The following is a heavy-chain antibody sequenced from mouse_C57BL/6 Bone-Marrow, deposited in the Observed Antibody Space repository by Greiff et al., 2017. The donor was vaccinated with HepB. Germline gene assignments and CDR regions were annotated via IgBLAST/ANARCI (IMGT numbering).Heavy chain of an antibody. V-gene: IGHV5-4*01. CDR1: GFTFSSYA. Sequence: EVQRVESGGGLVKPGGSLKLSCAASGFTFSSYAMSWVRQTPEKRLEWVATISDGGSYTYYPDNVKGRFTISRDNAKNNLYLQMSHLKSEDTAMYYCAREGSLAYWGQGTLVTVSA. J-gene: IGHJ3*01. CDR2: ISDGGSYT. CDR3: AREGSLAY.